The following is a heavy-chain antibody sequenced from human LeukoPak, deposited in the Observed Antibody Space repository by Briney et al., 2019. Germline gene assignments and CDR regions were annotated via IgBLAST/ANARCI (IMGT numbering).Heavy chain of an antibody. D-gene: IGHD4-17*01. CDR2: ISYDGSNK. Sequence: PGRSLRLSCAASGFTFSSYGMHWVRQAPGKGLEWVAVISYDGSNKYYADSVKGRFTISRDNSKNTLYLQMNSLRAEDTAVYYCAKNEGDYVGYFDYWGQGTLVTVSS. CDR3: AKNEGDYVGYFDY. V-gene: IGHV3-30*18. CDR1: GFTFSSYG. J-gene: IGHJ4*02.